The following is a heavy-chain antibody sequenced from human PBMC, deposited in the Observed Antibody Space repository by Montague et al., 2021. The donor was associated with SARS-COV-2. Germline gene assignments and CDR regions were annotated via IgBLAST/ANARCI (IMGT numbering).Heavy chain of an antibody. J-gene: IGHJ4*02. CDR2: ISISSSTI. CDR1: GFTFSSYS. D-gene: IGHD3-9*01. Sequence: SLRLSCAASGFTFSSYSMNWVRQAPGKGLEWVSYISISSSTIYYADSVKGRFTISRDNAKNSLYLQMNSLRAEDTAVYYCARDLRSGYYDILTGYYRPLDYWGKGTLVTVPP. V-gene: IGHV3-48*04. CDR3: ARDLRSGYYDILTGYYRPLDY.